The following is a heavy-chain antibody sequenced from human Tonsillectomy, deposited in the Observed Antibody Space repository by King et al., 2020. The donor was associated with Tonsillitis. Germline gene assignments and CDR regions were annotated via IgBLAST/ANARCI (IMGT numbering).Heavy chain of an antibody. CDR1: GGSISSSSYY. D-gene: IGHD3-10*01. J-gene: IGHJ3*02. CDR2: IYYSGST. CDR3: ASSPEGYYGSGQDAFDI. Sequence: LQLQESGPGLVKPSETLSLTCTVSGGSISSSSYYWGWIRQPPGKGLEWIGSIYYSGSTYYNPSLKSRVTISVDTSKNQFSLKLSSVTAADTAVYYCASSPEGYYGSGQDAFDIWGQGTMVTVSS. V-gene: IGHV4-39*01.